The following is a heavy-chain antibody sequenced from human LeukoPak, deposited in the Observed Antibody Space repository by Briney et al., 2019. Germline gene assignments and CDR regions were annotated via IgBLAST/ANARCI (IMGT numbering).Heavy chain of an antibody. D-gene: IGHD2-2*01. Sequence: SETLSLTSTVSGGSISSYYWSWIRQPPGKGLEWIGLSFYSGSTNYNPSLKSRVTISVDTSKNQFSLKLSSVTAADTAVYYCARDARYCSSTSCSHGMDVWGQGTTVTVSS. CDR3: ARDARYCSSTSCSHGMDV. V-gene: IGHV4-59*01. CDR2: SFYSGST. J-gene: IGHJ6*02. CDR1: GGSISSYY.